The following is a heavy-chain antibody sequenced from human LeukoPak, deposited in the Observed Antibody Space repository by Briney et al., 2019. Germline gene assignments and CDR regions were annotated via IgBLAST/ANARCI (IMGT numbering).Heavy chain of an antibody. V-gene: IGHV1-18*01. CDR1: GYTFTSYG. CDR3: ARATYYDSSGYYGFDY. J-gene: IGHJ4*02. D-gene: IGHD3-22*01. Sequence: GASVTVSCTASGYTFTSYGISWVRQAPGQGLEWMGWISAYNGNTNYAQKLQGRVTMTTDTSTSTAYMELRSLRSDDTAVYYCARATYYDSSGYYGFDYWGQGTLVTVSS. CDR2: ISAYNGNT.